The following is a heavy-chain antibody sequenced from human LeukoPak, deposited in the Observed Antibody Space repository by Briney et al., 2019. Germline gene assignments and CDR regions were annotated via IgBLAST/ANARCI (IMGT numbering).Heavy chain of an antibody. CDR2: INPNSGGT. CDR3: AREWRLTRDWFDP. V-gene: IGHV1-2*06. CDR1: GYTFTGYY. Sequence: ASVKVSCKASGYTFTGYYMHWVRQAPGQGLEWMGRINPNSGGTNYAQKSQGRVTMTRDTSISTAYMELSRLRSDDTAVYYCAREWRLTRDWFDPWGQGTLVTVSS. J-gene: IGHJ5*02. D-gene: IGHD7-27*01.